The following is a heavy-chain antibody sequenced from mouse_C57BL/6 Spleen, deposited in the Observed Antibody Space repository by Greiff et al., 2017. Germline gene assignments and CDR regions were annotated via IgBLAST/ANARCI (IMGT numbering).Heavy chain of an antibody. CDR3: ARDPYYYGSSYGYFDV. J-gene: IGHJ1*03. CDR2: IYPGSGST. Sequence: QVQLQQPGAELVKPGASVKMSCKASGYTFTSYWITWVKQRPGQGLEWIGDIYPGSGSTNYNEKFKSKATLTVDTSSSTAYMQLSSLTSEDSAVYYGARDPYYYGSSYGYFDVWGTGTTVTVSS. V-gene: IGHV1-55*01. D-gene: IGHD1-1*01. CDR1: GYTFTSYW.